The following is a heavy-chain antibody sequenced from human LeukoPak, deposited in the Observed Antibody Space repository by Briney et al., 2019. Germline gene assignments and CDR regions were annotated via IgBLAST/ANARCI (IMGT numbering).Heavy chain of an antibody. D-gene: IGHD4-17*01. CDR2: ISAYTGNT. CDR3: ARDSNGWVTTEAQFDY. CDR1: GYTFTTYD. Sequence: SVKVSCKASGYTFTTYDISWVRQPPGHGLEWMGWISAYTGNTNYAQKLQGRVIMTTDTSTSTAYMELRSLRSDDTAIYYCARDSNGWVTTEAQFDYWGQGTLVTVSS. V-gene: IGHV1-18*01. J-gene: IGHJ4*02.